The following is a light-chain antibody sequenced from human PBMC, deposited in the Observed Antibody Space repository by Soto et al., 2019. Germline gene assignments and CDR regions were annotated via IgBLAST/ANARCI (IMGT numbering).Light chain of an antibody. Sequence: EIVLTQSPGTLSLSPGERATLSCRASQSLSTNSLAWYQQKPGQTPRLPIYAASTRDTDIPDRFNGSGSGTDFALTISRLEPEDFALYYCQQYDASPLTFGPGTKVDIK. J-gene: IGKJ3*01. V-gene: IGKV3-20*01. CDR1: QSLSTNS. CDR2: AAS. CDR3: QQYDASPLT.